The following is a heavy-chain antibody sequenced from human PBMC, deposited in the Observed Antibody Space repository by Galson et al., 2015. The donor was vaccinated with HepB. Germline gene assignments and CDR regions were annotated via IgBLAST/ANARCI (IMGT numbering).Heavy chain of an antibody. V-gene: IGHV1-2*02. Sequence: SVKVSCKASGYTFTGYYMHWVRQAPGQGLEWMGWINPNSGGTNYAQKFQGRVTMTRDTSISTAYMELSRLRSDDTAVYYCARGGSSSSPWLNAFDIWGQGTMVTVSS. CDR1: GYTFTGYY. D-gene: IGHD6-6*01. J-gene: IGHJ3*02. CDR2: INPNSGGT. CDR3: ARGGSSSSPWLNAFDI.